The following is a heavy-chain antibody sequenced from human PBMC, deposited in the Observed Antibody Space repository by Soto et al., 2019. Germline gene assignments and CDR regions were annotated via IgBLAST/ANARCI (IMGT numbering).Heavy chain of an antibody. J-gene: IGHJ6*02. CDR1: GYTFSSYH. V-gene: IGHV1-46*01. Sequence: ASVKVSCKASGYTFSSYHMNWVRQAPGQGLEWMGIINPSGDSTSYAQKFEGRVKITADESTSTAYMELSSLRSDDTAVYYCAREGLVLVPTTVNSDYYYYAMDVWGQGTTVTVSS. CDR2: INPSGDST. D-gene: IGHD2-2*01. CDR3: AREGLVLVPTTVNSDYYYYAMDV.